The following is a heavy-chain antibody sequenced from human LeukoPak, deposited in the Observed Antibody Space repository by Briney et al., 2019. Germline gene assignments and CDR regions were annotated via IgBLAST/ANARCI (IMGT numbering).Heavy chain of an antibody. Sequence: SETLSLTCAVYGESFSGYYWSWIRQPPGKGLEWIGEINHSGSTNYNPSLKSRVTISVDTSKNQFSLKLSSVTAADTAVYYCARTGDAFDIWGQGTMVTVSS. CDR1: GESFSGYY. J-gene: IGHJ3*02. CDR3: ARTGDAFDI. CDR2: INHSGST. V-gene: IGHV4-34*01. D-gene: IGHD3-9*01.